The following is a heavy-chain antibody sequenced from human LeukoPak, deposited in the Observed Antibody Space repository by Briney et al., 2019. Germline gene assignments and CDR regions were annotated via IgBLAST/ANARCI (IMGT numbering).Heavy chain of an antibody. CDR2: ISYDGSNK. J-gene: IGHJ4*02. CDR3: ASQKDYYFDY. V-gene: IGHV3-30-3*01. CDR1: GFTFSSYA. Sequence: PGRSLRLSCAASGFTFSSYAMHWVRQAPGKGLEWVAVISYDGSNKYYADSVKGRFTISRDNSKNTLYLQMNTLRAEDTAVYYCASQKDYYFDYWGQGTLVTVSS.